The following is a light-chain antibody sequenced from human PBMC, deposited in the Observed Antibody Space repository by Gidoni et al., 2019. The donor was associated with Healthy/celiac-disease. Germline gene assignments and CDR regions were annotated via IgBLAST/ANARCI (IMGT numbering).Light chain of an antibody. CDR1: QSISSW. V-gene: IGKV1-5*01. J-gene: IGKJ4*01. Sequence: DIQMTQSPSTLAASVGDRVTITCRASQSISSWLAWYQQKPGKAHKLLIYDASSLESGFPSRFSGSGSGTEFTLTISSLQPDDFATYYCQQYNSYPLTFXGXTKVEIK. CDR3: QQYNSYPLT. CDR2: DAS.